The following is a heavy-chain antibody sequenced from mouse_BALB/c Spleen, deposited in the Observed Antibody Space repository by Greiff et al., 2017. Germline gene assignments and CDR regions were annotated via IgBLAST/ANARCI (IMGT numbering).Heavy chain of an antibody. J-gene: IGHJ3*01. D-gene: IGHD1-1*01. CDR1: GFTFSSYT. V-gene: IGHV5-12-2*01. Sequence: EVKVVESGGGLVQPGGSLKLSCAASGFTFSSYTMSWVRQTPEKRLEWVAYISNGGGSTYYPDTVKGRFTISRDNAKNTLYLQMSSLKSEDTAMYYCARLGYYGSSSWFAYWGQGTLVTVSA. CDR3: ARLGYYGSSSWFAY. CDR2: ISNGGGST.